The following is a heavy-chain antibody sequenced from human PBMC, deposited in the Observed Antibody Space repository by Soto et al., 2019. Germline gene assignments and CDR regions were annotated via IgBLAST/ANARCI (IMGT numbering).Heavy chain of an antibody. CDR3: ARDHNKQLVYYYYYGMDV. CDR1: GYTFTSYY. J-gene: IGHJ6*02. Sequence: ASVKVSCKASGYTFTSYYMHWVRQAPGQGPEWMGIINPSGGSTSYAQKFQGRVTMTRDTSTSTVYMELSSLRSEDTAVYYCARDHNKQLVYYYYYGMDVWGQGTTVTVSS. CDR2: INPSGGST. D-gene: IGHD6-6*01. V-gene: IGHV1-46*01.